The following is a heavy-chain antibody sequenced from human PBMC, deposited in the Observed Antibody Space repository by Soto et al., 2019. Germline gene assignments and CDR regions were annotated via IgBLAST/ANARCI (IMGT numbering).Heavy chain of an antibody. CDR2: ISSTSSHI. CDR3: ARDPAADGYYGMDV. J-gene: IGHJ6*02. Sequence: EVQLVESGGGLVKPGGSLRLSCVASEFSFSTYNMNWVRQAPGKGLEWVSFISSTSSHIHYADSVKGRFTISRDNAKNSLYLQMNSLRGEDTAVYYCARDPAADGYYGMDVWGQGTKVTVSS. D-gene: IGHD6-13*01. CDR1: EFSFSTYN. V-gene: IGHV3-21*01.